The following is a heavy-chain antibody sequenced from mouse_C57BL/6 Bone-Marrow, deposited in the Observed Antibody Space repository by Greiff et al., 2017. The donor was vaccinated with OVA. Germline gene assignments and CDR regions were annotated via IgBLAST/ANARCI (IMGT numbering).Heavy chain of an antibody. CDR2: IWSGGST. CDR1: GFSLTSYG. D-gene: IGHD2-4*01. V-gene: IGHV2-2*01. J-gene: IGHJ4*01. CDR3: ARRGGIYYEDYYAMDY. Sequence: VQLQQSGPGLVQPSQSLSITCTVSGFSLTSYGVHWVRQSPGKGLEWLGVIWSGGSTDYNAAFISRLSISKDNSKSQVFFKMNSLQADDTAIYYCARRGGIYYEDYYAMDYWGQGTSVTVSS.